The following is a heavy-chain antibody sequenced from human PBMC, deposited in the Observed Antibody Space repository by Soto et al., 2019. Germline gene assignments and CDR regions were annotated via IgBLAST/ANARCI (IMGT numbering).Heavy chain of an antibody. D-gene: IGHD6-13*01. CDR3: ASSYGTSWYGDY. Sequence: QVQLVQSGAEVKKPGSSVKVSCKASGGSFNNYAVTWVRQAPGQGPEWMGGIIPMSGTANYAQKFQGRVTITADKSTSTAYMELSSLRYDDTAVYYCASSYGTSWYGDYWGQGTLVTVSS. V-gene: IGHV1-69*06. CDR2: IIPMSGTA. J-gene: IGHJ4*02. CDR1: GGSFNNYA.